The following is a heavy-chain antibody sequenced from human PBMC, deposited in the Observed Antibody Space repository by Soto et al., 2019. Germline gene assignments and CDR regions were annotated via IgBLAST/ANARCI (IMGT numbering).Heavy chain of an antibody. D-gene: IGHD3-16*02. V-gene: IGHV3-74*01. CDR3: ARGSPIDTFDY. Sequence: WGSLSPSCAASGFTFSSYWLHWVRQAPGKGLVWVSRINSYGSRTTYADSVKGRFTVSRDNAKNTLYLQMNSLRAEYTAVYYCARGSPIDTFDYWGQGSLVTVSS. J-gene: IGHJ4*02. CDR1: GFTFSSYW. CDR2: INSYGSRT.